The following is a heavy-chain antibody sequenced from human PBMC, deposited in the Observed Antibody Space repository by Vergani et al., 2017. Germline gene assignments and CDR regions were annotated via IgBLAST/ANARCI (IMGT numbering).Heavy chain of an antibody. CDR1: GFTFSSYE. Sequence: EVQLVESGGGLVQPGGSLRLSCAASGFTFSSYEMNWVRQAPGKGLEWVSYISSSGSTIYYADSGKGRFTISRDNAKNSLYLQMNSLRAEDTAVYYCARAQLGMEVPAWGQGTLVTVSS. J-gene: IGHJ5*02. V-gene: IGHV3-48*03. D-gene: IGHD7-27*01. CDR2: ISSSGSTI. CDR3: ARAQLGMEVPA.